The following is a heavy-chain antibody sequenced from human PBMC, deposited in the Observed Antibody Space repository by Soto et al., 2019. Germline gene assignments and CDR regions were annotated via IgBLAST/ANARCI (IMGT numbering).Heavy chain of an antibody. CDR1: GFSFNSHG. CDR2: ILYDGSKE. D-gene: IGHD3-16*01. V-gene: IGHV3-30*18. J-gene: IGHJ4*02. Sequence: GGSLRLSCTASGFSFNSHGMDWVRQAPGKGLEWVARILYDGSKEYYADSGKGRFTISRDNSKNTLYLQMDSLRVEDTAVYYCANDLALMADYWGQGTPVTVSS. CDR3: ANDLALMADY.